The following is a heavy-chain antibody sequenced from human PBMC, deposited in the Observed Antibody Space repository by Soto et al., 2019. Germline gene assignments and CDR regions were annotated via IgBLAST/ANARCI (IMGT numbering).Heavy chain of an antibody. Sequence: ASVKVSCKASGYTFTSYDINWVRQATGQGLEWMGWMNPNSGNTGYAQKFQGRVTMTRNTSISTAYMELSSLRSEDTAVYYCARGQVTSPLPWFGEASGFDPWGQGTLVTVS. V-gene: IGHV1-8*01. CDR2: MNPNSGNT. CDR1: GYTFTSYD. J-gene: IGHJ5*02. CDR3: ARGQVTSPLPWFGEASGFDP. D-gene: IGHD3-10*01.